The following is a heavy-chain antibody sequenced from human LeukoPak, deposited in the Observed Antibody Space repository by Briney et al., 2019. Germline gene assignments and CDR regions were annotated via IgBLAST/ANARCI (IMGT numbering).Heavy chain of an antibody. CDR2: ISSSGSTI. D-gene: IGHD3-10*02. CDR1: GFTFSSYS. V-gene: IGHV3-48*04. CDR3: AELGITMIGGV. J-gene: IGHJ6*04. Sequence: TGGSLRLSCAASGFTFSSYSMNWVRQAPGKGLEWVSSISSSGSTIYYADSVKGRFTISRDNAKNSLYLQMNSLRAEDTAVYYCAELGITMIGGVWGKGTTVTISS.